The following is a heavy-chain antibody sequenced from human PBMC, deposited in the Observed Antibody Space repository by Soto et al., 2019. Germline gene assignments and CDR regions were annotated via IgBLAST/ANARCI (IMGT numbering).Heavy chain of an antibody. CDR2: ISAYNGNT. Sequence: QVKLVQSGAEVKKPGASVKVSCKASGYTFTSYGISWVRQAPGQGLEWMGWISAYNGNTNYAQKLQGRVTMTTDTSTSTAYMERRSLRSDDTAVYYCAREGDYYGSLYGMDVWGQGTTVTVSS. V-gene: IGHV1-18*04. J-gene: IGHJ6*02. D-gene: IGHD3-10*01. CDR3: AREGDYYGSLYGMDV. CDR1: GYTFTSYG.